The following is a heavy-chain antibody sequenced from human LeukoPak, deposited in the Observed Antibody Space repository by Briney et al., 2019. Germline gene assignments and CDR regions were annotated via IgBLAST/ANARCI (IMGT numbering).Heavy chain of an antibody. J-gene: IGHJ4*02. CDR2: IYYSGST. CDR1: GGSISSSSYY. D-gene: IGHD5/OR15-5a*01. CDR3: ATLVSTRYYFDY. Sequence: SETLSLTCTVSGGSISSSSYYWGWIRQPPGKGLEWIGSIYYSGSTYYNPSLKSRVTISVDTSKNQFSLKLNSVTAADTAVYFCATLVSTRYYFDYWGQGTLVTVSS. V-gene: IGHV4-39*01.